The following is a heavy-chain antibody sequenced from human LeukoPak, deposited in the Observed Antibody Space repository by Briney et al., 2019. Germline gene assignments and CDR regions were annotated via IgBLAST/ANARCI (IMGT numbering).Heavy chain of an antibody. V-gene: IGHV4-4*07. D-gene: IGHD3-10*01. CDR1: GGSISSYY. Sequence: SETLFLTCTVSGGSISSYYWSWIRQPAAKGLEWIGRIYTSGSTNYNPSLKSRVTMSVDTSKNQFSLKLSSVTAADTAVYYCARDAYYYGHPVNWFDPWGQGTLVTVSS. CDR2: IYTSGST. CDR3: ARDAYYYGHPVNWFDP. J-gene: IGHJ5*02.